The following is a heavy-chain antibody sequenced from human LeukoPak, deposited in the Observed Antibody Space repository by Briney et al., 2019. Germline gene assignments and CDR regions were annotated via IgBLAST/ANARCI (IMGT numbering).Heavy chain of an antibody. J-gene: IGHJ4*02. Sequence: GGSLRLSCAASGFTFSSYAMSWVRQAPGKGLEWVSAISGSGGSTYYADSVKGRFTISRDNSKNTLYLQMNSLRAEDTAVYYCTGSSSSYGGTVDYWGQGTLVTVSS. CDR3: TGSSSSYGGTVDY. CDR2: ISGSGGST. D-gene: IGHD6-13*01. CDR1: GFTFSSYA. V-gene: IGHV3-23*01.